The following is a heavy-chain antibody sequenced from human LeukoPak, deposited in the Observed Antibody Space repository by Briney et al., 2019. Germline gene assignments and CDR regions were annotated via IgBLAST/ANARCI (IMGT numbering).Heavy chain of an antibody. CDR2: IYYSGST. J-gene: IGHJ4*02. Sequence: SETLSLTCTVSGGSLSSSSYYWGWIRQPPGKGLEWIGSIYYSGSTYYNPSLKSRVTISVDTSKNQFSLKLSSVTAADTAVYYCARDRNWNYGGGFDYWGQGTLVTVSS. CDR1: GGSLSSSSYY. V-gene: IGHV4-39*07. D-gene: IGHD1-7*01. CDR3: ARDRNWNYGGGFDY.